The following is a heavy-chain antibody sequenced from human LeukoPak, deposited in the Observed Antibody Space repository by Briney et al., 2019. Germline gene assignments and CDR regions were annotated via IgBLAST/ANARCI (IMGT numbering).Heavy chain of an antibody. CDR1: GFTFSSYA. CDR3: ATDPDSSGYYYPIFDY. J-gene: IGHJ4*02. V-gene: IGHV3-30-3*01. CDR2: ISYDGSNK. D-gene: IGHD3-22*01. Sequence: GGSLRLSCAASGFTFSSYAMHWVRQAPGKGLVWVAIISYDGSNKYYADSVKGGFTISRDNSKNTLYLQINSLRAEDTAVYYCATDPDSSGYYYPIFDYWGQGTLVTVSS.